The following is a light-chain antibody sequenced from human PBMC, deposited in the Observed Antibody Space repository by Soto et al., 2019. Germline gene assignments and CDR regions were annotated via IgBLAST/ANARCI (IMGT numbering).Light chain of an antibody. J-gene: IGKJ4*01. Sequence: DIQITQSPSTLSASVGDRVSITCRASQSISSWLAWYQQKPGKAPRLLIYKASDLESGVPSRFSGSGSGTDFTLTISSLQPDDFATYYCQQYNSYSPLTFGGGTKVDIK. V-gene: IGKV1-5*03. CDR2: KAS. CDR3: QQYNSYSPLT. CDR1: QSISSW.